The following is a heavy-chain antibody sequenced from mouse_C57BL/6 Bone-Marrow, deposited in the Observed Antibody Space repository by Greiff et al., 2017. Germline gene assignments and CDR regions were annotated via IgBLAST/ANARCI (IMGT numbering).Heavy chain of an antibody. Sequence: VQLQQSGPELVKPGASVKMSCKASGYTFTDYNMHWVKQSHGKSLEWIGYINPNNGGTSYNQKLQGKATLTVNKFSSTAYMELRSLTSEDSAVYYCARQGDYDGEFAYWGQGTLVTVSA. CDR3: ARQGDYDGEFAY. CDR2: INPNNGGT. CDR1: GYTFTDYN. D-gene: IGHD2-4*01. J-gene: IGHJ3*01. V-gene: IGHV1-22*01.